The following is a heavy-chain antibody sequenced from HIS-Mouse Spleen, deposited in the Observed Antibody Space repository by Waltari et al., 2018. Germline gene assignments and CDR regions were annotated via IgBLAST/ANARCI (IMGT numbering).Heavy chain of an antibody. CDR1: GFTFSSYS. J-gene: IGHJ4*02. Sequence: EVQLVESGGGLVKPGGSLRLSCAASGFTFSSYSMNWVRQAPGKGLEWVSSISSSSSYKYYADSVKGRFTISRDNAKNSLYLQMNSLRAEDTAVYYCARGGETYYYDSSGYALDYWGQGTLVTVSS. CDR3: ARGGETYYYDSSGYALDY. V-gene: IGHV3-21*01. D-gene: IGHD3-22*01. CDR2: ISSSSSYK.